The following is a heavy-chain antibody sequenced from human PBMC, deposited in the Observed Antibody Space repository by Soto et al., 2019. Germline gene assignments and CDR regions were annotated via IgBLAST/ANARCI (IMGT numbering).Heavy chain of an antibody. V-gene: IGHV5-51*01. CDR3: ARTAAAGKYYNGMDV. J-gene: IGHJ6*02. D-gene: IGHD6-13*01. Sequence: EVQLVQSGAEVKKPGESLKISCKGSGYSFTSYWIGWARQMPGKGLEWMGIIYPGDSDTRYSPSFQGQVTISADKSIXTAYLQWXXXXXXXXAMYXCARTAAAGKYYNGMDVWGQGTTVTVSS. CDR1: GYSFTSYW. CDR2: IYPGDSDT.